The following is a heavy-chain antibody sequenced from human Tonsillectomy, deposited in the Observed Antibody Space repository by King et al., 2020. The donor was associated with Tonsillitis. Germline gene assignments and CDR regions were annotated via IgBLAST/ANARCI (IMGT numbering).Heavy chain of an antibody. D-gene: IGHD2-8*01. CDR2: FHHSGNS. Sequence: WGWIRQPPGKGLEWIGSFHHSGNSYYNPSLKSRVLVSADTSKNQFSVKLSYVTAADTAIYYCARVAFTKSAHYHVWFDTWGKGTLVTISS. CDR3: ARVAFTKSAHYHVWFDT. J-gene: IGHJ5*02. V-gene: IGHV4-38-2*02.